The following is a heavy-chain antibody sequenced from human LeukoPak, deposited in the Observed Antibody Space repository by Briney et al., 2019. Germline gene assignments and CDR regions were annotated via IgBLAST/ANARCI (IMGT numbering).Heavy chain of an antibody. CDR2: IHQSGST. V-gene: IGHV4-30-2*01. D-gene: IGHD3-22*01. CDR3: AKSSLYYYDSSGYIRKYFDI. CDR1: GGSFNSSDYY. J-gene: IGHJ2*01. Sequence: SETLSLTCTVSGGSFNSSDYYWSWIRQPPGKGLEWIGYIHQSGSTYYNPSLESRVIMSVDRSKNQFALKLTSVTAADTAVYYCAKSSLYYYDSSGYIRKYFDIWGRGTLVTVSS.